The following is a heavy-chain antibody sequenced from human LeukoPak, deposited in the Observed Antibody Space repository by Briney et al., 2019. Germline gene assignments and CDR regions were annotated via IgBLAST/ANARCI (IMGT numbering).Heavy chain of an antibody. J-gene: IGHJ4*02. Sequence: GASVKVSCKASGGTFSSYAISWVRQAPGQGLEWMGRIIPIFGLANYAQKFQGRATITEDKSTSTAYMELSSLRSEDTAVYYCAINLRDGGDYFDYWGQGTLVTVSS. CDR2: IIPIFGLA. D-gene: IGHD5-24*01. V-gene: IGHV1-69*04. CDR1: GGTFSSYA. CDR3: AINLRDGGDYFDY.